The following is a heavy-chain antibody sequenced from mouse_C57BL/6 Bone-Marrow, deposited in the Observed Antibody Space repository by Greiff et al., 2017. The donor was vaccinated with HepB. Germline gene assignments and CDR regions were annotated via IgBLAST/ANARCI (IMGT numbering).Heavy chain of an antibody. CDR2: ISYSGST. V-gene: IGHV3-1*01. CDR3: ARGGGYYGAMDY. CDR1: GYSITSGYD. Sequence: EVKVVESGPGMVKPSQSLSLTCTVTGYSITSGYDWHWIRHFPGNKLEWMGYISYSGSTNYNPSLKSRISITHDTSKNHFFLKLNSVTTEDTATYYCARGGGYYGAMDYWGQGTSVTVSS. D-gene: IGHD1-2*01. J-gene: IGHJ4*01.